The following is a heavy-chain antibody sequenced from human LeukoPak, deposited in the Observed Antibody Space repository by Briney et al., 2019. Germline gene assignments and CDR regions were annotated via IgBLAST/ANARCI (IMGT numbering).Heavy chain of an antibody. Sequence: GGSLRLSCAASGFTFSSYSMNWVRQAPGKGLEWVSSISSSSSYIYYADSVKGRFTISRDNAKNSLYLQMNSLRAEDTAVYYRARGGPHGGYSYGYPFDYWGQGTLVTVSS. CDR3: ARGGPHGGYSYGYPFDY. CDR2: ISSSSSYI. CDR1: GFTFSSYS. J-gene: IGHJ4*02. V-gene: IGHV3-21*01. D-gene: IGHD5-18*01.